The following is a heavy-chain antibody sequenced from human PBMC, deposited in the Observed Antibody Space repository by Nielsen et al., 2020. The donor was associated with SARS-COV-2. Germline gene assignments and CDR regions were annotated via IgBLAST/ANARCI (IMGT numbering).Heavy chain of an antibody. D-gene: IGHD1-1*01. CDR1: GFSLTSSGVG. CDR2: VYWDDDK. V-gene: IGHV2-5*02. J-gene: IGHJ4*02. CDR3: AHRLVGSTIDWNDAYFDT. Sequence: SGPTLVKPTETITLTCAFSGFSLTSSGVGVGWIRQRPGKALEWLAVVYWDDDKRYSPPLKTRLTIRKDTSKNQVVLTVAYMEPQDTGTYYCAHRLVGSTIDWNDAYFDTWGQGTLVTVSA.